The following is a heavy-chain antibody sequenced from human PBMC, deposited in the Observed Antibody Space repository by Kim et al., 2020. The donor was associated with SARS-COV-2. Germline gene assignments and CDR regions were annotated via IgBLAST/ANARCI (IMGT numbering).Heavy chain of an antibody. Sequence: APGKGRFTTSRDESKNTLYLQMNSLRAEDTAVYFCTRDLFYSCSPDSALDYWGQGTLVTVSS. D-gene: IGHD4-4*01. J-gene: IGHJ4*02. CDR3: TRDLFYSCSPDSALDY. V-gene: IGHV3-15*01.